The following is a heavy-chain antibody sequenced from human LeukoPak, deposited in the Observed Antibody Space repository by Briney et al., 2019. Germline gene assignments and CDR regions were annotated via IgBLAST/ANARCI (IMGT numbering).Heavy chain of an antibody. D-gene: IGHD2-2*02. Sequence: SETLSLTCTVSGGSIGSGDYYWSWIRQPPGKGLEWIGYIYYSGSTYYNPSLKSRVTISVDTSKNQFSLKLSSVTAADTAVYYCARGSDHCSSTSCYTNWYFDLWGRGTLVTVSS. CDR2: IYYSGST. J-gene: IGHJ2*01. V-gene: IGHV4-30-4*08. CDR3: ARGSDHCSSTSCYTNWYFDL. CDR1: GGSIGSGDYY.